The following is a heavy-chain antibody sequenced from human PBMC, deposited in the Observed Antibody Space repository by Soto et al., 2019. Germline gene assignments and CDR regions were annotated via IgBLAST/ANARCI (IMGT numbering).Heavy chain of an antibody. D-gene: IGHD1-7*01. V-gene: IGHV1-18*01. Sequence: ASVKVSCKASGYTFTSYGISWVRQAPGQGLEWMGWISAYNGNTNYAQKLQGRVTMTTDTSTGTAYMELRSLRSDDTAVYYCAREVSWNSDYYGMDVWGQGTTVTVSS. J-gene: IGHJ6*02. CDR1: GYTFTSYG. CDR3: AREVSWNSDYYGMDV. CDR2: ISAYNGNT.